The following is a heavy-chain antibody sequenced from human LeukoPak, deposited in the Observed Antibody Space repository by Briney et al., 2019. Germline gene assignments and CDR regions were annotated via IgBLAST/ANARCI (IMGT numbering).Heavy chain of an antibody. CDR2: ISWNSGSI. CDR3: AKTYYGSGSYWYHYMDV. V-gene: IGHV3-9*01. D-gene: IGHD3-10*01. J-gene: IGHJ6*03. Sequence: GRSLRLSCAASGFTFDDYAMHWVRQAPGKGLEWVSGISWNSGSIGYADSVKGRFTISRGNAKNYLYLQMNSLRAEDTALYYCAKTYYGSGSYWYHYMDVWGKGTTVTVSS. CDR1: GFTFDDYA.